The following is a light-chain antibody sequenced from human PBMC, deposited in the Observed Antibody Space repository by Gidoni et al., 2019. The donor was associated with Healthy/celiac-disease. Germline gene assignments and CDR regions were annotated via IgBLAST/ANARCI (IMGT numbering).Light chain of an antibody. CDR3: QQYNNWPPWT. Sequence: ELVMTQSPATLSVSPGERATPSCRASQSVSSNLAWYQQKPGQAPRLLIYGASTRATGIPARFSGSGSGTEFTLTISSLQSEDFAVYYCQQYNNWPPWTFGQGTKVEIK. CDR2: GAS. CDR1: QSVSSN. J-gene: IGKJ1*01. V-gene: IGKV3-15*01.